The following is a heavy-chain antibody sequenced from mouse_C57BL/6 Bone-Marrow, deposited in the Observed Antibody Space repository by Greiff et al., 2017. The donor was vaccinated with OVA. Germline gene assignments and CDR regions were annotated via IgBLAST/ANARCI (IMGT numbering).Heavy chain of an antibody. CDR3: ARRRYYAMDY. Sequence: EVQVVESGGGLVQPGGSLKLSCAASGFTFSDYYMYWVRQTPEKRLEWVAYISNGGGSTYYPDTVKGRFTLSRDNAKNTLYLQLSRLKSEDTAMYYCARRRYYAMDYWGQGTSVTVSS. J-gene: IGHJ4*01. CDR2: ISNGGGST. V-gene: IGHV5-12*01. CDR1: GFTFSDYY.